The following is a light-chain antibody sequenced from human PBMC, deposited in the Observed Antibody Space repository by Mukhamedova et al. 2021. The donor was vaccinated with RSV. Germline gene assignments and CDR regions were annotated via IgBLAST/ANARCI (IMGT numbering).Light chain of an antibody. J-gene: IGLJ3*02. V-gene: IGLV2-14*01. CDR3: SSYTSTNTLA. CDR1: DVGAYNY. CDR2: EVS. Sequence: DVGAYNYVSWYQHHPGKAPQVLIYEVSSWPSGVSNRFSGSKSGNTASLTISGLQAEDEADYYCSSYTSTNTLAFGGGTKLTVL.